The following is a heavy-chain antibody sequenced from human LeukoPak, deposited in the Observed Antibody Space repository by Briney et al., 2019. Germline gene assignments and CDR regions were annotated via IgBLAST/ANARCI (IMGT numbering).Heavy chain of an antibody. J-gene: IGHJ6*02. CDR3: ASRDKVYYYGMDG. CDR1: GFTVSNNY. Sequence: GGSLRLSCAASGFTVSNNYMSWVRQAPGKGLEWVSLLYSGGSTYYAASVKGRFTISRDNTKNTLYLQMNSLRAEDTAVYYCASRDKVYYYGMDGWGQGTTVTVSS. CDR2: LYSGGST. D-gene: IGHD5-24*01. V-gene: IGHV3-66*01.